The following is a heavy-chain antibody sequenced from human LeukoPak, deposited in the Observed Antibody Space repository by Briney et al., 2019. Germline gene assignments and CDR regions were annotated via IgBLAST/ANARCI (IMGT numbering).Heavy chain of an antibody. V-gene: IGHV4-59*01. D-gene: IGHD3-22*01. CDR1: GGSISSYY. Sequence: SETLSLTCTVSGGSISSYYWSWIRQPPGKGLECIGYIYYSGSTNYNPSLKSRVTISVDTSKNQFSLKLSSVTAADTAVYYCARAGYYDSSGYDYWGQGTLVTVSS. J-gene: IGHJ4*02. CDR3: ARAGYYDSSGYDY. CDR2: IYYSGST.